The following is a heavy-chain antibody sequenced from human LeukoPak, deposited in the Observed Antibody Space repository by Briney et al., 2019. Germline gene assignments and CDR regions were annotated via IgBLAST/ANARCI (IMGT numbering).Heavy chain of an antibody. Sequence: ASVKVSCKLSGNNIIDYYINWMRQAPGQGLEWMGWINPKNGGTKYAQTFQGRVTMTWDTSISTAYMELSRLTSDDTAVYYCARADDYYGSGKFDPWGQGTLVTVSS. V-gene: IGHV1-2*02. J-gene: IGHJ5*02. D-gene: IGHD3-10*01. CDR3: ARADDYYGSGKFDP. CDR2: INPKNGGT. CDR1: GNNIIDYY.